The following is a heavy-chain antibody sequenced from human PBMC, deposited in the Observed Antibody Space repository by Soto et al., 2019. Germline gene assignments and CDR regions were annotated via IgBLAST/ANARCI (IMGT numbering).Heavy chain of an antibody. V-gene: IGHV3-74*01. CDR2: INSDGSSA. CDR3: ARGKYHNFRSDYFKINP. D-gene: IGHD3-3*01. J-gene: IGHJ5*02. Sequence: GGSLRLSCVASGFTFVDYYMHWVRQAPGKGLVWLSRINSDGSSAIYVDPVKGRFSISRDNARNTLYLELSNLRAEDTATYYCARGKYHNFRSDYFKINPWGQGTLVTVSS. CDR1: GFTFVDYY.